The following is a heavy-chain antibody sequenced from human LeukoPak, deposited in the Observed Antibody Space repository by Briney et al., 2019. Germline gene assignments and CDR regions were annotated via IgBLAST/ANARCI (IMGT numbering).Heavy chain of an antibody. CDR1: GGSISGGAYF. Sequence: SQTLSLTCTVSGGSISGGAYFWSWIRQHPGGGLEWLGYISYSGTTYYNPSLKSRISISVDSSKNQFSLKLSSVTAADTAVYYCARHGNWADYFYYGMDVWGQGTTVTVSS. CDR3: ARHGNWADYFYYGMDV. CDR2: ISYSGTT. V-gene: IGHV4-31*03. D-gene: IGHD1-1*01. J-gene: IGHJ6*02.